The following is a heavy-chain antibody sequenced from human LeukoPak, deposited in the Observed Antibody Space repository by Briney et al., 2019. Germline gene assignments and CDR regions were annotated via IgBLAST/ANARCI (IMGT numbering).Heavy chain of an antibody. CDR2: ISYSGTN. V-gene: IGHV4-39*01. CDR3: ASLGTLRS. D-gene: IGHD7-27*01. CDR1: GASVSSSSYY. Sequence: SETLSLTCTVSGASVSSSSYYWGWIRQPPGKGLEWIGSISYSGTNYNNPSLKRRVSISIDTSKNQFSVKLTSVAAADTAMYYCASLGTLRSWGQGTLVTVSS. J-gene: IGHJ5*02.